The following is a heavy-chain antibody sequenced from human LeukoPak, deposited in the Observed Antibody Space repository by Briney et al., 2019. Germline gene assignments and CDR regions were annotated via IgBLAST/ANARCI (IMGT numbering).Heavy chain of an antibody. J-gene: IGHJ4*02. Sequence: PGRSLRLSCAASGFTFSSYAMHWVRQAPGKGLEWVAVISYDGSNKYYADSAKGRFTISRDNSKNTLYLQMNSLRAEDTAVYYCAGLGFGGNFDYWGQGTLVTVSS. CDR3: AGLGFGGNFDY. V-gene: IGHV3-30*01. CDR1: GFTFSSYA. CDR2: ISYDGSNK. D-gene: IGHD3-16*01.